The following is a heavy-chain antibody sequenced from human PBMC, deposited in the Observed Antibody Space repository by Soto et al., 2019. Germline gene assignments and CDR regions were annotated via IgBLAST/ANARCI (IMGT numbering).Heavy chain of an antibody. V-gene: IGHV2-5*02. Sequence: SGPTLVKPTQTLTLTCTFSGFSLSTSGVGVGWIRQPPGKALEWLALIYWDDDKRYSPSLKSRLTITKDTSKNQVVLTMTNMDPVDTATYYCAHTPEIVLMVYATYFDYWGQGTLVTVSS. D-gene: IGHD2-8*01. J-gene: IGHJ4*02. CDR3: AHTPEIVLMVYATYFDY. CDR1: GFSLSTSGVG. CDR2: IYWDDDK.